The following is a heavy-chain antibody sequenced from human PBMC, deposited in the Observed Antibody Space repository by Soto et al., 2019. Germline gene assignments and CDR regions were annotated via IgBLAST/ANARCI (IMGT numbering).Heavy chain of an antibody. CDR1: GGTFSSYA. V-gene: IGHV1-69*06. Sequence: SVKVSCKASGGTFSSYAISWVRQAPGQGLEWMGGIIPIFGTANYAQKFQGRVTITADKSTSTAYMELSSLRSEDTAVYYCARSYYDSSGLFDYWGQGTLVTVSS. D-gene: IGHD3-22*01. J-gene: IGHJ4*02. CDR2: IIPIFGTA. CDR3: ARSYYDSSGLFDY.